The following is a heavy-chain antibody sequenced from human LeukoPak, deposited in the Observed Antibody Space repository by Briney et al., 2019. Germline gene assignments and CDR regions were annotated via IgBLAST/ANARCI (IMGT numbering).Heavy chain of an antibody. Sequence: GGSLRLSCAASGFTFSSYAMHWVRQAPGKGLEWVAVISYDGSNKYYADSVKGRFTISRDNSKNTLYLQMNSLRAEDTAVYYCARAIGRNYYDSSGYSPSYYYYGMDVWGQGTTVTVSS. D-gene: IGHD3-22*01. J-gene: IGHJ6*02. CDR3: ARAIGRNYYDSSGYSPSYYYYGMDV. CDR1: GFTFSSYA. V-gene: IGHV3-30*04. CDR2: ISYDGSNK.